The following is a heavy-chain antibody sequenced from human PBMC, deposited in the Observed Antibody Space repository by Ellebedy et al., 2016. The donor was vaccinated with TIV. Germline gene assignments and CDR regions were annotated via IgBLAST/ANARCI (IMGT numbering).Heavy chain of an antibody. CDR2: ISNDGGNT. Sequence: GESLKISCAASGFTFSSFTMHWVRQAPGKGLEWVAVISNDGGNTYYADSVKGRFTISRDKSKNTLFLQMNSLRPEDTAMYYCARDPFQRYGSGSYFEYWGQGTLVTVSS. CDR3: ARDPFQRYGSGSYFEY. J-gene: IGHJ4*02. D-gene: IGHD3-10*01. CDR1: GFTFSSFT. V-gene: IGHV3-30-3*01.